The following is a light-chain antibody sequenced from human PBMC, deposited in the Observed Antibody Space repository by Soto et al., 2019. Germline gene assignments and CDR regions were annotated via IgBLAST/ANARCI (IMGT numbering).Light chain of an antibody. Sequence: DIQMTQSPSSVSASVGDRVTITCRASQGISNWLAWYQQKPGRAPKLLIFAASSLQTGVPSRFSGSGSGTDFTLTISRLEPEDFAVYYCQQYGSSGTFGQGTKVDIK. CDR3: QQYGSSGT. J-gene: IGKJ1*01. V-gene: IGKV1-12*01. CDR2: AAS. CDR1: QGISNW.